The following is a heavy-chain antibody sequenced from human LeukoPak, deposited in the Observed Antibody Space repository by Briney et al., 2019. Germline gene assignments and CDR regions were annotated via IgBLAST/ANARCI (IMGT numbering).Heavy chain of an antibody. Sequence: GWCLTLSCAASLFSLSSHWVQWVRQAPATGLVWVSRSDDGSYKRDVDFETGRFTISRDNVNNMLYLHMNNLRAEDTAVYYCASVGISWRFSVWGQGTLVTVSS. CDR3: ASVGISWRFSV. CDR1: LFSLSSHW. J-gene: IGHJ4*02. CDR2: SDDGSYK. D-gene: IGHD2-21*01. V-gene: IGHV3-74*01.